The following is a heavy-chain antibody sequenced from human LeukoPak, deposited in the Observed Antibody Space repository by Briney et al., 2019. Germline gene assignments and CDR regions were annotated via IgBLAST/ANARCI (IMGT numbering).Heavy chain of an antibody. Sequence: PSETLSLTCTVSGGSISTYYWTWIRQPPGKGLEWIGSISYSGSTNYSPSLEGRVTTSVDTSKNQFSLRLTSVTAADTAGYFCARQESSYGSGSYFDYWGQGILVTVSS. CDR2: ISYSGST. D-gene: IGHD3-10*01. V-gene: IGHV4-59*08. CDR3: ARQESSYGSGSYFDY. J-gene: IGHJ4*02. CDR1: GGSISTYY.